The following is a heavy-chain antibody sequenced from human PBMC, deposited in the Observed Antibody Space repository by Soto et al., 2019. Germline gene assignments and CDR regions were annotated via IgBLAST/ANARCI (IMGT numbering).Heavy chain of an antibody. V-gene: IGHV1-46*01. D-gene: IGHD6-13*01. CDR3: YYGMDV. Sequence: GASVKVSCKASGYSFTGNSMHWVRQAHAQGLEWMGRMCPSDGSISYAEKFQGRVTMTRDTSTSTAYMELSSGSSSWSKDDYYYYGMDVWGQGTTVTVSS. J-gene: IGHJ6*02. CDR1: GYSFTGNS. CDR2: MCPSDGSI.